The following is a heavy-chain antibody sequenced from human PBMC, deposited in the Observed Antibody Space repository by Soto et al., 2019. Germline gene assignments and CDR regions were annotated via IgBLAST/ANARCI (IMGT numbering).Heavy chain of an antibody. V-gene: IGHV5-51*01. J-gene: IGHJ5*02. Sequence: GASLKISCKGSGYSFTSYWIGWVRQMPGKGLEWMGIIYPGDSDTRYSPSFQGQVTISADKSISTAFLQWSSLKASDTAMYYCARAQITIFGVVIIGVSWFDPWGQGTLVTVSS. CDR1: GYSFTSYW. CDR2: IYPGDSDT. D-gene: IGHD3-3*01. CDR3: ARAQITIFGVVIIGVSWFDP.